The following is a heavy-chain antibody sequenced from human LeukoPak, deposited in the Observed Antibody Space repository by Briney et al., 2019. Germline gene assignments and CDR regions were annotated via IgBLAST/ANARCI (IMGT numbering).Heavy chain of an antibody. Sequence: GSLRLSFAASGFTFSSYSMNWVRQAPGKGLEWVSSISSSSSYIYYADSVKGRFTISRDNAKNSLYLQVNSLRAEDTAVYYCASGYSYGYGGFDYWGQGTLVTVSS. V-gene: IGHV3-21*01. D-gene: IGHD5-18*01. CDR1: GFTFSSYS. CDR2: ISSSSSYI. CDR3: ASGYSYGYGGFDY. J-gene: IGHJ4*02.